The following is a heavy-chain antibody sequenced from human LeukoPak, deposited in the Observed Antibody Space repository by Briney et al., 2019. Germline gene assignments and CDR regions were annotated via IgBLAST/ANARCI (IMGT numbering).Heavy chain of an antibody. CDR3: ARDSGRWPPYGSGSYGLGGAFDI. D-gene: IGHD3-10*01. Sequence: GGSLRLSCAASGFTFSSYSMNWVRQAPGKGLEWVSYISSSSSTIYYADSVKGRFTISRDNAKNSLYLQMNSLRAEDTAVYYCARDSGRWPPYGSGSYGLGGAFDIWGQGTMVTVSS. V-gene: IGHV3-48*04. CDR2: ISSSSSTI. CDR1: GFTFSSYS. J-gene: IGHJ3*02.